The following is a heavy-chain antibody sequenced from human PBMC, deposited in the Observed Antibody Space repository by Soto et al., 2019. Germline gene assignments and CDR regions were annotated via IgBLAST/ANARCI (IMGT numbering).Heavy chain of an antibody. Sequence: PGGSLRLSCAASGFTFSSYAMHWVRQAPGKGLEWVAVISYDGSNKYYADSVKGRFTISRDNSKNTLYLQMNSLRAEDTAVYYCARDGLNYGSGSYFFWFDPWGQGTLVTVSS. D-gene: IGHD3-10*01. CDR1: GFTFSSYA. J-gene: IGHJ5*02. V-gene: IGHV3-30-3*01. CDR3: ARDGLNYGSGSYFFWFDP. CDR2: ISYDGSNK.